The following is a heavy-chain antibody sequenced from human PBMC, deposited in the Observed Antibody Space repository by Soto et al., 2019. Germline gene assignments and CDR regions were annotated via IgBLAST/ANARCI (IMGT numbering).Heavy chain of an antibody. CDR1: GGSISSGGYY. D-gene: IGHD6-19*01. CDR2: IYYSGST. CDR3: AREGIAVAGTPIGFDP. Sequence: QVQLQESGPGLVKPSQTLSLTCTVSGGSISSGGYYWSWIRQHPGKGLEWIGYIYYSGSTYYNPSLKSRFTISVDTSKNQFSLKLSSVTAADTAVYYCAREGIAVAGTPIGFDPWGQGTLVTVSS. J-gene: IGHJ5*02. V-gene: IGHV4-31*03.